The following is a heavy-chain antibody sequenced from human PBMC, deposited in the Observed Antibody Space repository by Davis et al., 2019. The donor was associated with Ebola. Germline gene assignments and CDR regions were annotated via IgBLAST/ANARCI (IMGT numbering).Heavy chain of an antibody. CDR2: IFGTGGDT. V-gene: IGHV3-23*01. D-gene: IGHD2/OR15-2a*01. CDR3: VKDSSNIWFDI. Sequence: GESLKISCAASGFTFSSYWMTWVRQAPGKGLEWVSIFGTGGDTYYADSVKGRFAISRDNSRGTLYLQMNSLRVEDSAIYYCVKDSSNIWFDIWGQGTLVTVSS. J-gene: IGHJ3*02. CDR1: GFTFSSYW.